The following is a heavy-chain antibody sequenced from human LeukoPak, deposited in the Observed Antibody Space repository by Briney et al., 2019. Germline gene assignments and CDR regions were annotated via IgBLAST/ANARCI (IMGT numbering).Heavy chain of an antibody. V-gene: IGHV4-39*07. CDR3: ARLPPRIPTTMVRGVPQSIDY. Sequence: SETLSLTCTVSGGSISSSSYYWGWIRQPPGKGLEWIGSIYYSGSTYYNPSLKSRVTISVDTSKNQFSLKLSSVTAADTAVYYCARLPPRIPTTMVRGVPQSIDYWGQGTLVTVSS. D-gene: IGHD3-10*01. J-gene: IGHJ4*02. CDR2: IYYSGST. CDR1: GGSISSSSYY.